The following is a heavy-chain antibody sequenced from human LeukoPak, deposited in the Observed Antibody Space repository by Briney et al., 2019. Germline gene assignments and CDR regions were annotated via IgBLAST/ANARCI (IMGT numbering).Heavy chain of an antibody. Sequence: GGSLRLSCAASGFIFSSYGMHWVRQAPGKGLEWVAVILYDGSKEYYADSVKGRFTISRDNSKNTLFLQMNSLRAEDTAVYYCAKDRSGSYYNVGWFDPWGQGTLVTVSS. CDR1: GFIFSSYG. J-gene: IGHJ5*02. D-gene: IGHD3-10*01. V-gene: IGHV3-30*18. CDR2: ILYDGSKE. CDR3: AKDRSGSYYNVGWFDP.